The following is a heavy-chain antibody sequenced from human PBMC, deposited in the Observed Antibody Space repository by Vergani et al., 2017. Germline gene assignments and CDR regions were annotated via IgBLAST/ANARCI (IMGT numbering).Heavy chain of an antibody. CDR1: GGTVSSSA. V-gene: IGHV1-69*13. D-gene: IGHD3-3*01. CDR3: ARDRKGVGPVYGMDV. J-gene: IGHJ6*02. Sequence: QVQLVQSGAEVKKPGSSVKVSCKASGGTVSSSAISWVRQAPGQGLEWMGRIIPIFGTENYAQKFQGRVTITADESTSTAYMELSSLRSEDTAVYYWARDRKGVGPVYGMDVWGQGTTVTVSS. CDR2: IIPIFGTE.